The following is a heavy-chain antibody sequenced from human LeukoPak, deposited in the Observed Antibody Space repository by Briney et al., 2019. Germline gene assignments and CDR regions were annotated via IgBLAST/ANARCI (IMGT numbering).Heavy chain of an antibody. V-gene: IGHV3-48*04. Sequence: AGGSLRLSCAASGFTFRSYAMSWVRQAPGKGLEWVSYISSSGSTIYYADSVKGRFTISRDNAKNSLYLQMNSLRAEDTAIYYCAKQHQMGYNWFDPWGQGTLVTVSS. D-gene: IGHD1/OR15-1a*01. J-gene: IGHJ5*02. CDR3: AKQHQMGYNWFDP. CDR1: GFTFRSYA. CDR2: ISSSGSTI.